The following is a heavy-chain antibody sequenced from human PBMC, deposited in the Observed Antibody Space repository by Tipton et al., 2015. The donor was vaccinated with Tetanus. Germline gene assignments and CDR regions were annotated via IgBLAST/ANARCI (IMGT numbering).Heavy chain of an antibody. V-gene: IGHV4-31*03. D-gene: IGHD3-10*01. CDR1: GGSISSGGYY. Sequence: TLSLTCSVSGGSISSGGYYWSWIRQHPGKGLEWIGHIYFSGSAFYNPSLKTRLSMSVDTSKNNFSLRLSSVTATDSAVYYCAGLYYYDSASYPLYWGQGTLVTVSS. CDR3: AGLYYYDSASYPLY. CDR2: IYFSGSA. J-gene: IGHJ4*02.